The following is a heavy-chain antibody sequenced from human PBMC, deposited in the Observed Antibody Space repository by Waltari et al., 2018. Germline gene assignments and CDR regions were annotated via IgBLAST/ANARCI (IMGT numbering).Heavy chain of an antibody. V-gene: IGHV4-39*07. CDR2: IHYTGST. CDR3: MRDQRSTVLD. CDR1: GGSISNGDYH. D-gene: IGHD1-1*01. J-gene: IGHJ4*02. Sequence: QLQLQESGPGLVKPSETLSLTCTVSGGSISNGDYHWGWVCQPPGKGLEWISTIHYTGSTYYNPSLKSRLTISVDTSKNQFSLKLSSVTAADTAVYHCMRDQRSTVLDWGQGTLVTVSS.